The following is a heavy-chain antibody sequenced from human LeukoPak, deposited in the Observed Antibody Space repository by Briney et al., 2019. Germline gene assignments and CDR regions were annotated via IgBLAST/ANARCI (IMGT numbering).Heavy chain of an antibody. CDR3: VRDEQLWFRYYGMDV. J-gene: IGHJ6*02. D-gene: IGHD5-18*01. CDR2: INHSGST. CDR1: GGSFSGYY. V-gene: IGHV4-34*01. Sequence: SETLSLTCAVYGGSFSGYYWSWIRQPPGKGLEWIGEINHSGSTNYNPSLKSRVTISVDTSKNQFSLKLSSVTAADTAVYYCVRDEQLWFRYYGMDVWGQGTTVTVSS.